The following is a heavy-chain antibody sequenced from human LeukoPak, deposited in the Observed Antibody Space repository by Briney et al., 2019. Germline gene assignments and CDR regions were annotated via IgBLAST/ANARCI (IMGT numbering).Heavy chain of an antibody. J-gene: IGHJ3*02. CDR1: GFTFSSYS. CDR3: ARDPIGVEDAFDI. V-gene: IGHV3-21*01. D-gene: IGHD3-3*01. CDR2: ISSSSSNI. Sequence: GGSLRLSCAASGFTFSSYSMNWVRQAPGKGLEWVSSISSSSSNIYYADSVKGRFTISRDNAKNSLYLQTNSLSAEDTAVYYCARDPIGVEDAFDIWGQGTLVTVSS.